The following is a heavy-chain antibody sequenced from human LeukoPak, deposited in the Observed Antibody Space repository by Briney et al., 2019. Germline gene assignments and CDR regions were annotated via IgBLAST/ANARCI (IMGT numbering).Heavy chain of an antibody. CDR1: GFTFNTFD. J-gene: IGHJ6*02. V-gene: IGHV3-48*01. Sequence: GGPLRLSCAASGFTFNTFDMTWVRQAPGKGLEWASYISSGSSSRYYADSVKGRFTISRDNAKNSLYLQMNSLRAEDTAVYFCARLRYYAVDVWGQGTTVIVSS. CDR3: ARLRYYAVDV. CDR2: ISSGSSSR.